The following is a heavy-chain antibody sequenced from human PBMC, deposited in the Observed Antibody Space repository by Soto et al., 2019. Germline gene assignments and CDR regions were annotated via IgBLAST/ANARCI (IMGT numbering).Heavy chain of an antibody. CDR2: IIPIFGTA. D-gene: IGHD6-13*01. V-gene: IGHV1-69*13. CDR1: GGTFSSYA. J-gene: IGHJ6*02. Sequence: VASVKVSCKASGGTFSSYAISWVRQAPGQGLEWMGGIIPIFGTANYAQKFQGRVTITADESTSTAYMELSSLRSEDTAVYYCAKTGGSSSGYYYYYGMDVWGQGTTVTVSS. CDR3: AKTGGSSSGYYYYYGMDV.